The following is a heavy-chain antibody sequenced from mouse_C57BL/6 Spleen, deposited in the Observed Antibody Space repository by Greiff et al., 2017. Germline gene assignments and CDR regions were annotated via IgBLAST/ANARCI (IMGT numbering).Heavy chain of an antibody. Sequence: EVKLVESGGGLVKPGGSLKLSCAASGFTFSSYAMSWVRQTPEKRLEWVATISDGGSYTYYPDNVKGRFTISRDNAKNNLYLQMSHLKSEDTAMYYCAREGGNYVGGAMDYWGQGTSVTVSS. D-gene: IGHD2-1*01. CDR1: GFTFSSYA. V-gene: IGHV5-4*01. CDR2: ISDGGSYT. CDR3: AREGGNYVGGAMDY. J-gene: IGHJ4*01.